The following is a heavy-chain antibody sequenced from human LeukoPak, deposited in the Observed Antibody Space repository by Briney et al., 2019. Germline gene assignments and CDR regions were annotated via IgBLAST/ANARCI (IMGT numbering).Heavy chain of an antibody. J-gene: IGHJ5*02. CDR3: ARHGPNYGSGSSLNWFDP. CDR1: GGSISSYY. V-gene: IGHV4-59*08. D-gene: IGHD3-10*01. Sequence: PSETLSLTCTVSGGSISSYYWSWIRQPPGRGLEWIGYIYYSGSTNYNPSLKSRVTISVDTSKNQFSLKLSSVTAADTAVYYCARHGPNYGSGSSLNWFDPWGQGTLVTVSS. CDR2: IYYSGST.